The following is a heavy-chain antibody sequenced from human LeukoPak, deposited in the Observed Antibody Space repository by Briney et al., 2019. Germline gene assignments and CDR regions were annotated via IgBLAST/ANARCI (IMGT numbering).Heavy chain of an antibody. V-gene: IGHV1-24*01. CDR1: GYTLTELS. CDR3: ASEPSPTDEAADAFDI. J-gene: IGHJ3*02. CDR2: FDPEDSET. Sequence: ASVKVSCKVSGYTLTELSMHWVRQAPGNGLEWMGGFDPEDSETIYAQKFQGRVTMTEDTSTDTAYMELSSLRSEDTAVYYCASEPSPTDEAADAFDIWGQGTMVTVSS.